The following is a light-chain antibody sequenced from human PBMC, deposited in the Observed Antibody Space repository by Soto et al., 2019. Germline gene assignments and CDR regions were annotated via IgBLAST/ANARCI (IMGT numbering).Light chain of an antibody. V-gene: IGLV2-14*01. CDR1: SSDVGSYQY. CDR3: SSYTINSALYV. CDR2: EVS. J-gene: IGLJ1*01. Sequence: QSVLTQPASVSGSPGQSITISCTGTSSDVGSYQYVSWYQQHPGKAPKLIIYEVSNRPSGVSNRFSGSKSGNTASLTISGLQAEDDGDYYCSSYTINSALYVFGSGTKVTAL.